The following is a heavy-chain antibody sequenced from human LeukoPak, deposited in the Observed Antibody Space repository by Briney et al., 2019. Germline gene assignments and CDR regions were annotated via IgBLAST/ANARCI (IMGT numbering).Heavy chain of an antibody. D-gene: IGHD7-27*01. CDR3: ARDPSPLTGEFDY. CDR2: IIPIFGTA. CDR1: GGTFSSYA. J-gene: IGHJ4*02. V-gene: IGHV1-69*05. Sequence: ASVKVSRKASGGTFSSYAISWVRQAPGQGLEWMGGIIPIFGTANYAQKFQGRVTITTDESTSTAYMELSSLRSEDTAVYYCARDPSPLTGEFDYWGQGTLVTVSS.